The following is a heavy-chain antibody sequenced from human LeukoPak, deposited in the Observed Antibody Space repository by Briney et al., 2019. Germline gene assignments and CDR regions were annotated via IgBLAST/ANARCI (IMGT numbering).Heavy chain of an antibody. V-gene: IGHV1-69*04. CDR1: GGTFSSYA. CDR2: IIPILGIA. D-gene: IGHD3-22*01. Sequence: ASVKVSCKASGGTFSSYAISWVRQAPGQGLEWMGRIIPILGIANYAQKFQGRVTITADKSTSTAYMELSSLRSEDTAVYYCARDDYYDSSGHFDYWGQGTLVTVSS. J-gene: IGHJ4*02. CDR3: ARDDYYDSSGHFDY.